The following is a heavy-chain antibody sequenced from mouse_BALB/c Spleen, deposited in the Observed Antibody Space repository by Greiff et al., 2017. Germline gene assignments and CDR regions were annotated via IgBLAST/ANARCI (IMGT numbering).Heavy chain of an antibody. CDR2: ISSGSSTI. V-gene: IGHV5-17*02. D-gene: IGHD1-1*01. CDR3: ARSGLLRYLDY. J-gene: IGHJ2*01. CDR1: GFTFSSFG. Sequence: EVMLVESGGGLVQPGGSRKLSCAASGFTFSSFGMHWVRQAPEKGLEWVAYISSGSSTIYYADTVKGRFTISRDNPKNTLFLQMTSLRSEDTAMYYCARSGLLRYLDYWGQGTTLTVSS.